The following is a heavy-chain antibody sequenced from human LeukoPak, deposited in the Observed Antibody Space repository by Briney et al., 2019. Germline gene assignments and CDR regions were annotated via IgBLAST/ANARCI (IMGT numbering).Heavy chain of an antibody. V-gene: IGHV3-30*18. D-gene: IGHD4-17*01. J-gene: IGHJ4*02. Sequence: GGSLRLSCAASGFTFSSYGMHWVRQAPGKGLEWVAVISYDGSNKYYADSVKGRFTISGDNSKDTLYLQMNSLRAEDTAVYYCAQLVTTTTHSFDYWGQGTLVTVSS. CDR1: GFTFSSYG. CDR2: ISYDGSNK. CDR3: AQLVTTTTHSFDY.